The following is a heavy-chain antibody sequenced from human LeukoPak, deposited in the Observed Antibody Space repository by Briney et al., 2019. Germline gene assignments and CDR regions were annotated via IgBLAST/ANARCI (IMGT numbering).Heavy chain of an antibody. J-gene: IGHJ5*02. CDR2: ISYDGSNK. V-gene: IGHV3-30*19. CDR3: ARRLGELSTSRFDP. D-gene: IGHD3-16*02. Sequence: GGSLRLSCAASGFTFSSYGMHWVRQAPGKGLEWVAVISYDGSNKYYADSVKGRFTISRDNSKNTLYLQMNSLRAEDTAVYYCARRLGELSTSRFDPWGQGTLVTVSS. CDR1: GFTFSSYG.